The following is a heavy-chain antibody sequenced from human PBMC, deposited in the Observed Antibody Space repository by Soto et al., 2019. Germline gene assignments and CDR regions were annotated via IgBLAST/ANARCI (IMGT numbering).Heavy chain of an antibody. D-gene: IGHD6-13*01. Sequence: QVQLVQSGAEVKKPGSSVKVSCKASGGTFSSYAICWVRQAPGQGLEWMGGIIPIFGTANYAQKFQGRVTITADESTSTDSMELSSLRSEDTAVYYCARDGYSSSWYSRYNWFDPWGQGTLVTVSS. CDR2: IIPIFGTA. J-gene: IGHJ5*02. CDR1: GGTFSSYA. CDR3: ARDGYSSSWYSRYNWFDP. V-gene: IGHV1-69*01.